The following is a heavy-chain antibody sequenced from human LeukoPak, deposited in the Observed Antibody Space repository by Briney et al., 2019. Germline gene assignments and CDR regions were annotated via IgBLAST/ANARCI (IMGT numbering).Heavy chain of an antibody. D-gene: IGHD6-19*01. CDR2: ISGSGGGT. V-gene: IGHV3-23*01. CDR1: GFTFSSYA. J-gene: IGHJ5*02. CDR3: AKALRSSGWYPFDP. Sequence: GGSLRLSCAASGFTFSSYAMRWVRQAPGKGLEWVSTISGSGGGTYYADSVKGRFTISRDNSKNTLYLQTNSLRAEDTAVYYCAKALRSSGWYPFDPWGQGTLVTVSS.